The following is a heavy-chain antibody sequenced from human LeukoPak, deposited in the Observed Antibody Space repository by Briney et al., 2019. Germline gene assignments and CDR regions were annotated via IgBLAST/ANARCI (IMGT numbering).Heavy chain of an antibody. V-gene: IGHV3-23*01. CDR2: ISGSGDEA. Sequence: GGSLRLSCAASGFTFSNYAMNWVRQAPGKGLEWVSSISGSGDEAHHADSVKGRSTISRDNSKNTLYLQMNSLRAEDTAVYYCARDYGGNSLAYVSSVFDYWGQGTLVTVSS. CDR3: ARDYGGNSLAYVSSVFDY. CDR1: GFTFSNYA. D-gene: IGHD4-23*01. J-gene: IGHJ4*02.